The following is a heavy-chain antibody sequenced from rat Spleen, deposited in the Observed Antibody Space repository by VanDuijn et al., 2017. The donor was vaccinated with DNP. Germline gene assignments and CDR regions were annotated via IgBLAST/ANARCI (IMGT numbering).Heavy chain of an antibody. CDR2: INKDSSTI. D-gene: IGHD1-11*01. CDR1: GFNFNDHW. CDR3: VSGPNYGGYSDYFDY. V-gene: IGHV4-2*01. J-gene: IGHJ3*01. Sequence: EVKLVESGGGLVQPGRSLKLSCAASGFNFNDHWMGWVRQAPGKGLERIGEINKDSSTINYTPSLKDKFTISRDNAQNTLYLQMSKLGSEDTAIYYCVSGPNYGGYSDYFDYWGQGTLVTVSS.